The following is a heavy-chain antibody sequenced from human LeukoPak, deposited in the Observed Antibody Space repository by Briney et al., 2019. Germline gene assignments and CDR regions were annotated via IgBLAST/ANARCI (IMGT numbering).Heavy chain of an antibody. J-gene: IGHJ6*03. CDR3: TREYYYGSGSQRFYYYMDV. Sequence: GGSLRLSCAASGFTFSGSAMHWVRQASGKGLEWVGRIRSKANSYATAYAASVKGRFTISRDDSKNTAYLQMNSLKTEDTAVYYCTREYYYGSGSQRFYYYMDVWGKGTTVTISS. V-gene: IGHV3-73*01. CDR2: IRSKANSYAT. CDR1: GFTFSGSA. D-gene: IGHD3-10*01.